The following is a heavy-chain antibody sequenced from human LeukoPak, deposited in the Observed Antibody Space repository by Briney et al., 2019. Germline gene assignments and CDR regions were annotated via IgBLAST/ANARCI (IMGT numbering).Heavy chain of an antibody. D-gene: IGHD2-15*01. Sequence: SVKVSCKASGGTFSSYAISWVRQAPGQGLEWMGGIIPIFGTANYAQKFQGRVTITADESTSTAYMELSSLRSEDTAVYYCARVGCSGGSCYFNWFDPWGQGTLVTVSS. CDR1: GGTFSSYA. J-gene: IGHJ5*02. CDR3: ARVGCSGGSCYFNWFDP. V-gene: IGHV1-69*13. CDR2: IIPIFGTA.